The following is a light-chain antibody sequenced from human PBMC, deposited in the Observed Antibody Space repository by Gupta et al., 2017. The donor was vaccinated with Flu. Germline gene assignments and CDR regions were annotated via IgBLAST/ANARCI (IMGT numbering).Light chain of an antibody. J-gene: IGLJ2*01. V-gene: IGLV2-14*01. CDR2: DVS. CDR3: SSYTSGSTLVVA. CDR1: TSDVGGYNS. Sequence: QSALTQPASASRSPGQSITISCTGPTSDVGGYNSVSWYQQRPGTAPKLMIYDVSHRPSGISNRFSGSKSGNTASLTISGLQAEDEADYYCSSYTSGSTLVVAFGGGTKLTVL.